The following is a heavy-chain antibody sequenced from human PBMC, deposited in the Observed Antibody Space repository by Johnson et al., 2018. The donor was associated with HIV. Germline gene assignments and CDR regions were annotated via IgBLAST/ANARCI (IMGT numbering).Heavy chain of an antibody. D-gene: IGHD5-24*01. V-gene: IGHV3-30*04. Sequence: QVQLVESGGGVVQPWRSLRLSCAASGFTFSSYAMHWVRQAPGKGLEWVAVISYDGSNKYYADSVKGRFTISRDNSKNTLYLQMNSLRAEDTAVYYCAKDWDRWLQPPGDAFDIRGRGTMVTVSS. CDR2: ISYDGSNK. J-gene: IGHJ3*02. CDR3: AKDWDRWLQPPGDAFDI. CDR1: GFTFSSYA.